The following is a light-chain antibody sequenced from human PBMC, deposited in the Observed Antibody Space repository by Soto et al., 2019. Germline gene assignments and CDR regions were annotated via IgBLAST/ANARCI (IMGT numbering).Light chain of an antibody. CDR2: SNN. J-gene: IGLJ1*01. V-gene: IGLV1-44*01. Sequence: QSVLTQPPSASGTAGQRVTISCSGSSSNIGSNTVNWYQQLPGTAPKLLIYSNNQRPSGVPDRFSGSKSGTSASLAISGLQSEDEADYYCAAWDDSLNGYVFGTGTKLT. CDR3: AAWDDSLNGYV. CDR1: SSNIGSNT.